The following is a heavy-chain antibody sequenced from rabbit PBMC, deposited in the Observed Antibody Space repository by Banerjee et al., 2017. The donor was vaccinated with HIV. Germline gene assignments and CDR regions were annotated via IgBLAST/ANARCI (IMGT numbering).Heavy chain of an antibody. CDR1: GFSFSSSYD. Sequence: QSLEESGGGLVQPGASLTLTCTASGFSFSSSYDMCWVRQAPGKRPEWIACIYTGDDNTRYASWAKGRFTISKTSSTTVTLQMTSLTAADTATYFCARSVSGYNWVGYLGLWGPGTLVTVS. D-gene: IGHD1-1*01. CDR3: ARSVSGYNWVGYLGL. V-gene: IGHV1S40*01. CDR2: IYTGDDNT. J-gene: IGHJ4*01.